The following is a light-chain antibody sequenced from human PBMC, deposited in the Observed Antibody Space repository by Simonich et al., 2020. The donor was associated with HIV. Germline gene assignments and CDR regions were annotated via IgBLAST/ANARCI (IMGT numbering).Light chain of an antibody. CDR2: WTS. CDR1: KSVLYSYNNKNY. J-gene: IGKJ1*01. Sequence: DIVMTQSPDSLAVSLGERATINCKYSKSVLYSYNNKNYLAWYQQKPGQPPKLLIYWTSTRETGVPDPFSGIRSGTDFTLTISSLQAEDVAVYYCQQYYSTPEFGQGTKVEIK. V-gene: IGKV4-1*01. CDR3: QQYYSTPE.